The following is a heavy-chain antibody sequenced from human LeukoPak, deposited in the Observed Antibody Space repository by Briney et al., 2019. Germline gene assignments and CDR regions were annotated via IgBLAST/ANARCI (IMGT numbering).Heavy chain of an antibody. J-gene: IGHJ6*02. CDR2: IYPGDSDT. CDR3: ARSARRYYYYYGMDV. V-gene: IGHV5-51*01. Sequence: KVGESLKISCKGSGYSVTSYWIGWVRQMPGKGLEWMGIIYPGDSDTRYSPSFQGQVTISADKSISTAYLQWSSLKASDTAMYSCARSARRYYYYYGMDVWGQGTTVTVSS. CDR1: GYSVTSYW.